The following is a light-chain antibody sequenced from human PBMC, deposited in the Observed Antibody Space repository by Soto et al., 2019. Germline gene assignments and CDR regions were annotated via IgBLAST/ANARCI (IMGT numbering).Light chain of an antibody. J-gene: IGKJ2*01. CDR2: AAS. CDR3: KQSYSTYT. Sequence: DIQMTQSPSSLSASVGDRVTITCRASQSISSYLNWYQQKPGKAPKLLIYAASSLQSGVPSRFSGSGSGTDFTLTISSLQPEDFATYYCKQSYSTYTFGQGTKLEIK. CDR1: QSISSY. V-gene: IGKV1-39*01.